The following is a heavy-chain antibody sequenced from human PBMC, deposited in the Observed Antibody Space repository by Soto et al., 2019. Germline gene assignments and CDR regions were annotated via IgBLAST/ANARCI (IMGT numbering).Heavy chain of an antibody. D-gene: IGHD6-19*01. CDR1: GFTFSDYY. CDR2: ISSSGSTI. V-gene: IGHV3-11*01. Sequence: QVQLVESGGGLVKPGGSLRLSCAASGFTFSDYYMSWIRQAPGKGLEWVSYISSSGSTIYYADSVKGRFTISRDNAKNSLYLQMTSLRAEDTAVYYCARDWVTMDSSGSDYYYYGMDVWGQGTTVTVSS. J-gene: IGHJ6*02. CDR3: ARDWVTMDSSGSDYYYYGMDV.